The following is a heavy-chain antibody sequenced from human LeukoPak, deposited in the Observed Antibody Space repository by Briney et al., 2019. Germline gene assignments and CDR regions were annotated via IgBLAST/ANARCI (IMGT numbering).Heavy chain of an antibody. D-gene: IGHD6-19*01. CDR1: GGSISSSSYY. CDR2: IYYRGST. CDR3: AGERGEEYSSGWYKTNFFDN. V-gene: IGHV4-39*07. J-gene: IGHJ4*02. Sequence: SETLSLTCTVSGGSISSSSYYWGWIRQPQGKGREGIGSIYYRGSTYYNPSLKSRVTISVDTSKNQFSLKLSSVTAADTAVYYCAGERGEEYSSGWYKTNFFDNWGQGIRVTVSS.